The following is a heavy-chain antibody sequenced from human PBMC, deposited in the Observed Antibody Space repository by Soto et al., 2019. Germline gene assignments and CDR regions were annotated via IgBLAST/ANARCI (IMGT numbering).Heavy chain of an antibody. D-gene: IGHD3-22*01. J-gene: IGHJ4*02. CDR3: AKATFFRKGNYDATEYYFFDY. CDR1: GGSISSGTFT. Sequence: SETLSLTCAVSGGSISSGTFTWTWIRQPPGKGLGDIGSIYYTGGTYYNPSLKSRVTISLDRSKNQWSLILSSVAAADTAMYSCAKATFFRKGNYDATEYYFFDYLGQGTLVTVSS. V-gene: IGHV4-30-2*01. CDR2: IYYTGGT.